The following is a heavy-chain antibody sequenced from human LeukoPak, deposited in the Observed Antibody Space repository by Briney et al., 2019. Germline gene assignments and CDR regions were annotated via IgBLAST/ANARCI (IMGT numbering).Heavy chain of an antibody. J-gene: IGHJ4*02. D-gene: IGHD3-10*01. CDR3: ARGLIPNYYGSGSYYNPFDY. Sequence: SVKVSCKASGGTFSSYAISWVRQAPGQGLEWMGGIIPIFGTANYAQKFQGRVTITADESTSTAYMELSSLRSEDTAAYYCARGLIPNYYGSGSYYNPFDYWGQGTLVTVSS. V-gene: IGHV1-69*01. CDR2: IIPIFGTA. CDR1: GGTFSSYA.